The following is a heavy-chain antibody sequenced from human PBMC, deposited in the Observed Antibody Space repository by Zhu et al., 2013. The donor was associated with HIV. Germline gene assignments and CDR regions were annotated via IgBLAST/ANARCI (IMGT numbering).Heavy chain of an antibody. Sequence: QVQLVQSGADVRRPGASVRVSCKASGYAFTAYYIHWIRQVPGQGLEWMGWINPNSGATRSAQEFLGRVTMTRDTSLTTAYMELNSLRSDDTGIYYCSRDRVIPGRSQSDDFPGGYWGQGTLVTVSS. CDR2: INPNSGAT. J-gene: IGHJ4*02. D-gene: IGHD2-21*01. CDR1: GYAFTAYY. V-gene: IGHV1-2*02. CDR3: SRDRVIPGRSQSDDFPGGY.